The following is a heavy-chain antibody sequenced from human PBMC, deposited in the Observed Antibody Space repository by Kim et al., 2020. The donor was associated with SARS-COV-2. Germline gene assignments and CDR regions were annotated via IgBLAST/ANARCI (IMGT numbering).Heavy chain of an antibody. J-gene: IGHJ6*02. V-gene: IGHV4-34*01. CDR2: INHSGST. CDR1: GGSFSGYY. CDR3: ARGSRHALLYYYYGMDV. Sequence: SETLSLTCAVYGGSFSGYYWSWIRQPPGKGLEWIGEINHSGSTNYNPSLKSRVTISVDTSKNQFSLKLSSVTAADTAVYYCARGSRHALLYYYYGMDVWGQGTTVTVSS. D-gene: IGHD2-15*01.